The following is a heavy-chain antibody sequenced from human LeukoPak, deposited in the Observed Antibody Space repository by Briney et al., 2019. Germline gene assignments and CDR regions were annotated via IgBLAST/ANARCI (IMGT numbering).Heavy chain of an antibody. D-gene: IGHD6-6*01. CDR2: ISSSSSTI. CDR1: GFTVSGHP. CDR3: ATQNLVHRAYYFDY. J-gene: IGHJ4*02. Sequence: TGGSLRLSCAASGFTVSGHPMSWVRQAPGKGLEWVSYISSSSSTIYYADSVKGRFTISRDNAKNSLYLQMNSLRDEDTAVYYCATQNLVHRAYYFDYWGQGTLVTVSS. V-gene: IGHV3-48*02.